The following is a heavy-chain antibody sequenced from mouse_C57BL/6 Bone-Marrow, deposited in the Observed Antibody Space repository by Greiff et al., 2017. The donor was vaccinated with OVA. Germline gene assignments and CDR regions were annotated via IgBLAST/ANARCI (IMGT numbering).Heavy chain of an antibody. CDR3: ARCWYYFDY. CDR2: INPYNGGT. V-gene: IGHV1-19*01. J-gene: IGHJ2*01. Sequence: VQLQQSGPVLVKPGASVKMSCKASGYTFTDSYMNWVKQSHGKSLEWIGVINPYNGGTSYNQKFKGKATLTVDKSSSTAYMELNSLTSEDSAVYYCARCWYYFDYWGQGTTLTVSS. CDR1: GYTFTDSY.